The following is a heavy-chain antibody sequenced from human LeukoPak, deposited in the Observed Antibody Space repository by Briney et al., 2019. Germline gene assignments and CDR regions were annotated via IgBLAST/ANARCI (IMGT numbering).Heavy chain of an antibody. J-gene: IGHJ4*02. Sequence: SETLSLTCTVSGGSISSSSYYWGWIRQPPGKGLEWLGTIYYRGTTYYNPSLKSRVTISVDTSKNQFSLKLISVTAADTAVYYCARGVGSGYTDYWGQGALVTVSS. V-gene: IGHV4-39*07. CDR1: GGSISSSSYY. CDR2: IYYRGTT. D-gene: IGHD3-22*01. CDR3: ARGVGSGYTDY.